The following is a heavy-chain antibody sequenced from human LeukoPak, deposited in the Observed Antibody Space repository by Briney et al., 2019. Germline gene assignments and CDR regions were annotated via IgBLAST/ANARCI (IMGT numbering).Heavy chain of an antibody. V-gene: IGHV3-20*04. CDR3: ARVGDCSSTSCPQSPINYYFDY. Sequence: GGSLRLSCAPSGFTFDDYGMSWVRQAPGKGLEWVSGINWNGGSTGYADSVKGRFTISRDNAKNSLYLQMNSLRAEDTALYYCARVGDCSSTSCPQSPINYYFDYWGQGTLVTVSS. J-gene: IGHJ4*02. CDR2: INWNGGST. CDR1: GFTFDDYG. D-gene: IGHD2-2*01.